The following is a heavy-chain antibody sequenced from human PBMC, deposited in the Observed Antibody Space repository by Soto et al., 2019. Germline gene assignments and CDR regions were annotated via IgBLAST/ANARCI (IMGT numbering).Heavy chain of an antibody. CDR2: IYPGDSDT. Sequence: GESLKISCKGSGYSLTSYWIGWVRQMPGKGLEWMGIIYPGDSDTRYSPSFQGQVTISADKSISTAYLQWSSLKASDTAMYYCARSEWLRLGTFDYWGQGTLVTVSS. CDR3: ARSEWLRLGTFDY. V-gene: IGHV5-51*01. J-gene: IGHJ4*02. CDR1: GYSLTSYW. D-gene: IGHD5-12*01.